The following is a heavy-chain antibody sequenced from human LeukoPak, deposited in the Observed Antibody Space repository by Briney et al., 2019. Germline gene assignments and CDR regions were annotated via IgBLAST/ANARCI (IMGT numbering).Heavy chain of an antibody. J-gene: IGHJ4*02. Sequence: SGTLSLTCAVSGGSISSSNWWSWIRQPPGKGLEWIGEINHSGSTNYNPSLKSRVTISVDTSKNQFSLKLSSVTAADTAVYYCARRGGSYAFKRWGQGTLVTVSS. CDR3: ARRGGSYAFKR. CDR1: GGSISSSNW. D-gene: IGHD1-26*01. V-gene: IGHV4-4*02. CDR2: INHSGST.